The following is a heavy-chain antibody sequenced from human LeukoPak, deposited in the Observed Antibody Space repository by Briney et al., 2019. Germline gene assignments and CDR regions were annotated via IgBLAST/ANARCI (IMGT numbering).Heavy chain of an antibody. Sequence: SVKVSCKASGGTFSSYAISWVRQAPGQGLEWMGGIIPIFGTANYAQKFQGRVTITADESTSTAYMELSSLRSEDTAVYYCARTQSYGSGSYYNVFPYYYYGMDVWGQGTTVTVS. D-gene: IGHD3-10*01. V-gene: IGHV1-69*13. CDR3: ARTQSYGSGSYYNVFPYYYYGMDV. J-gene: IGHJ6*02. CDR1: GGTFSSYA. CDR2: IIPIFGTA.